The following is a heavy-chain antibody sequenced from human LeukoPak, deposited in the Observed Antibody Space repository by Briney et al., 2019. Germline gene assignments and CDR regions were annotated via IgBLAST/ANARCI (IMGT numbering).Heavy chain of an antibody. CDR2: IIPFSGVA. V-gene: IGHV1-69*01. CDR1: GGTFNRYA. Sequence: GASVRVSRKACGGTFNRYAMRWLRQAPGQGLEWMGGIIPFSGVASYAQKFEGRVTITADESTNTAYMELSSLRSEDTAIYYCASAIREYSSGYYHYYFYMPVGGKGTTVTVSS. D-gene: IGHD5-18*01. CDR3: ASAIREYSSGYYHYYFYMPV. J-gene: IGHJ6*03.